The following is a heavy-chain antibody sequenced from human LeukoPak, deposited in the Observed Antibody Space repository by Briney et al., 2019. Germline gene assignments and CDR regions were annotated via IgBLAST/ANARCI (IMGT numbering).Heavy chain of an antibody. CDR3: ARAGDGYNAPFDY. CDR1: GFTVISNY. V-gene: IGHV3-53*01. CDR2: IYSGGST. D-gene: IGHD5-24*01. Sequence: PGGSLRLSCAASGFTVISNYMSWVRQAPGKGLEGVSVIYSGGSTYYADSVKGRFTISRDNSKNTLYLQMNSLRAEDTAVYYCARAGDGYNAPFDYWGQGTLVTVSS. J-gene: IGHJ4*02.